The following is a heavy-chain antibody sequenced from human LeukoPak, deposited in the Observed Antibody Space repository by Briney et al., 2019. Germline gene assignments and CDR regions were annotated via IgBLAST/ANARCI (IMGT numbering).Heavy chain of an antibody. CDR2: IKSKTNGETT. CDR3: TTAPVGDYGDFDY. D-gene: IGHD4-17*01. CDR1: GFPFSNAW. Sequence: GGSLRLSCAASGFPFSNAWMNWVRQAPRKGLEWVGRIKSKTNGETTDYAAPVKGRFTISRDDSKNTLYLQMNSLKTEDTAVYYCTTAPVGDYGDFDYWGQGTLVTVSS. J-gene: IGHJ4*02. V-gene: IGHV3-15*01.